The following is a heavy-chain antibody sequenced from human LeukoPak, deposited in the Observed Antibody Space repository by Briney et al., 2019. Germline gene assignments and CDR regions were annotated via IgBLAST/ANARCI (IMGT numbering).Heavy chain of an antibody. CDR1: GGSISSGDYY. CDR2: IYYSGST. V-gene: IGHV4-30-4*08. D-gene: IGHD5-18*01. Sequence: SQTLSLTRTVSGGSISSGDYYWSWIRQPPGKGLEWIGYIYYSGSTCYNPSLKSRVTISVDTSKNQFSLKLSSVTAADTAVYYCASYYGYSYGSFDYWGQGTLVTVSS. CDR3: ASYYGYSYGSFDY. J-gene: IGHJ4*02.